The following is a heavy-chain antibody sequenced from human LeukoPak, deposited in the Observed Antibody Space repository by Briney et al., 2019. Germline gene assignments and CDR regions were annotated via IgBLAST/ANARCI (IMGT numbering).Heavy chain of an antibody. CDR1: GFTFDDYA. V-gene: IGHV3-9*01. CDR3: TKVRDYDGYFDY. Sequence: GGSLRLSCAASGFTFDDYAMHWVRQAPGKGLEWVAGISWNSGSIGYADSVKGRFTISRDNTKNSLYLQMNSLRAEDTAVYYCTKVRDYDGYFDYWGQGTLVTVSS. J-gene: IGHJ4*02. D-gene: IGHD3-22*01. CDR2: ISWNSGSI.